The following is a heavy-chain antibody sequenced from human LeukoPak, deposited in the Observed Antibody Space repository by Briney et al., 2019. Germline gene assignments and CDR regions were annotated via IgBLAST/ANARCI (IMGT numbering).Heavy chain of an antibody. J-gene: IGHJ4*02. CDR1: GGSISSYY. D-gene: IGHD3-22*01. CDR3: ARGGDSSGYFGEIDY. Sequence: SETLSLTCTVSGGSISSYYWSWIRQPPGKGLEWIGYIYYSGSTNYNPSLKSRVTISVDTSKNQFSLKLSSVTAADTAVYYCARGGDSSGYFGEIDYWGQGTLVTVSS. V-gene: IGHV4-59*01. CDR2: IYYSGST.